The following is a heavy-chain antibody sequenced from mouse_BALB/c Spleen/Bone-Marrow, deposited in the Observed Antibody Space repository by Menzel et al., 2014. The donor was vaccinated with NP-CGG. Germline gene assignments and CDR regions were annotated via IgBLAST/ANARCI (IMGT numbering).Heavy chain of an antibody. Sequence: EVQLQQSGAELVKPGASVKSPCTASGFNIKDTYMHWVKQRPEQGLEWIGRIDPANGNTKYDPKFQGKATITADTSSNTAYLQLSSLTSEDTAVYYCAGDGAYWGQGTLVTVSA. V-gene: IGHV14-3*02. D-gene: IGHD2-3*01. CDR3: AGDGAY. CDR1: GFNIKDTY. J-gene: IGHJ3*01. CDR2: IDPANGNT.